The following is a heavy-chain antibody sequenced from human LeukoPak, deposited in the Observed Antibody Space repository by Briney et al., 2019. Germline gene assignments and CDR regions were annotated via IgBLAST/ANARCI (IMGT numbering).Heavy chain of an antibody. Sequence: GASVKVSCKASGYTFDNYGISWVRQAPGQGLEWMGWISGYNRNTKYAQRLQGRVIMTTDTSTSTVYMELRSLRSDDTDIYYCARDGLRSEWSYFDYWGQGTLVTVSS. CDR3: ARDGLRSEWSYFDY. V-gene: IGHV1-18*01. J-gene: IGHJ4*02. CDR1: GYTFDNYG. D-gene: IGHD3-3*01. CDR2: ISGYNRNT.